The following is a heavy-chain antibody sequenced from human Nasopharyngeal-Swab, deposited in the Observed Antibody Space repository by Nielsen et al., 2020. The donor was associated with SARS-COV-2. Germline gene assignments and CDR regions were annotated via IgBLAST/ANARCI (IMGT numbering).Heavy chain of an antibody. Sequence: SETLTLTCTVSGGPISSSSYNWGWIRQPTGKGLEWIGSIYYSGSTYYNPSLKSRVTISVDTSKNQFSLKLSSVTAADTAVYYCVGSSWYGDYYYYYGMDVWGQGTTVTVSS. D-gene: IGHD6-13*01. V-gene: IGHV4-39*07. CDR1: GGPISSSSYN. CDR2: IYYSGST. J-gene: IGHJ6*02. CDR3: VGSSWYGDYYYYYGMDV.